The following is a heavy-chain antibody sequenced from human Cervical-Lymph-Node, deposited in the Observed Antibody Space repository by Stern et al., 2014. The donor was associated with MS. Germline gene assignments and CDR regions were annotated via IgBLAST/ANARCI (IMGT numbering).Heavy chain of an antibody. J-gene: IGHJ4*02. D-gene: IGHD5-12*01. Sequence: EVQLEESGAEVKKPGESLKISCEASGYLFDDYWIGWVRQMSGRGLELVAIIFPRDSNTRYSPSVQGQVTISADKSISTAYLQWSSLKASDPAIYYCAKSPATPSGYDRFDYWGQGALVTVSS. CDR2: IFPRDSNT. V-gene: IGHV5-51*03. CDR1: GYLFDDYW. CDR3: AKSPATPSGYDRFDY.